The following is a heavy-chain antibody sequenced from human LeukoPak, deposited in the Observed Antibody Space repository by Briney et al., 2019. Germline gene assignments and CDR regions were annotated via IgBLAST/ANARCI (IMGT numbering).Heavy chain of an antibody. V-gene: IGHV1-2*04. D-gene: IGHD6-13*01. J-gene: IGHJ6*02. CDR3: ARGEPLTSSSWFLNYYYYYGMDV. CDR1: GYTFTGYY. CDR2: INPNSGGT. Sequence: ASVKVSCKASGYTFTGYYMHWVRQAPGQGLEWMGWINPNSGGTNYAQKFQGWVTMTRDTSISTAYMELSRLRSDDTAVYYCARGEPLTSSSWFLNYYYYYGMDVWGQGTTVTVSS.